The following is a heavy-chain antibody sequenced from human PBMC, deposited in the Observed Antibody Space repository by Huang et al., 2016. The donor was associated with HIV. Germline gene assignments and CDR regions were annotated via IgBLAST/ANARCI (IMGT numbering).Heavy chain of an antibody. D-gene: IGHD6-13*01. CDR1: GGSISSSSYY. CDR2: IKHSGTT. J-gene: IGHJ5*02. V-gene: IGHV4-39*01. Sequence: QLQLQESGPGLVKPSETLSLTCTVSGGSISSSSYYWGWIRQPPGKGLEWIGSIKHSGTTYYNPSIKSRGTISVDTSRTQFSLKLSSVTAADTAVYYCAAHGRIVGIPAAPLRFDPWGQGTLVTVSS. CDR3: AAHGRIVGIPAAPLRFDP.